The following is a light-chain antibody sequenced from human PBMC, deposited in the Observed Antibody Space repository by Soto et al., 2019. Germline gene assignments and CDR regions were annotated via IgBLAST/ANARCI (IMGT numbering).Light chain of an antibody. CDR2: AAS. CDR1: QSIKTS. J-gene: IGKJ1*01. Sequence: DIQMTQSPSSLSASVGDRVTITCRASQSIKTSLNWYQEKLGRAPKLLIYAASSLHRGVPSRFSGSGSGTDFTLTINNLQPEDFAIYYCQQTYSPPSWTFGQGTKVDIK. V-gene: IGKV1-39*01. CDR3: QQTYSPPSWT.